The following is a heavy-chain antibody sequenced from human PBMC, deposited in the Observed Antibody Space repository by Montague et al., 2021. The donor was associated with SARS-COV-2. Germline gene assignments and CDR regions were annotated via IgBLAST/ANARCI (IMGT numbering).Heavy chain of an antibody. J-gene: IGHJ5*02. CDR1: GGSMSDHY. Sequence: SETLSLTCTVSGGSMSDHYWDWIRQPPGQGLEWLAYIYNSGGINSNSSLKRRVPMSVDTFKNKFSLKLTSVTAADTGVYYCSRAVSVRRTVNWFDPWGQGTLVTVSS. CDR3: SRAVSVRRTVNWFDP. D-gene: IGHD3-10*01. V-gene: IGHV4-59*11. CDR2: IYNSGGI.